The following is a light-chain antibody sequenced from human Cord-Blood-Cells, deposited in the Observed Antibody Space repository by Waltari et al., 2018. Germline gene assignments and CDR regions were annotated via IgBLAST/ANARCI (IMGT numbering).Light chain of an antibody. CDR1: SSDVGGYNY. V-gene: IGLV2-11*01. CDR2: DVS. Sequence: QSALTQPRSVSGSPGQPVTISCTGTSSDVGGYNYVSWYQQHPGKAPKLMIYDVSERPSGVPDRFSGSKSGNTASRTISGLQAEDEADYYCCSYAGSYTWVFGGGTKLTVL. CDR3: CSYAGSYTWV. J-gene: IGLJ3*02.